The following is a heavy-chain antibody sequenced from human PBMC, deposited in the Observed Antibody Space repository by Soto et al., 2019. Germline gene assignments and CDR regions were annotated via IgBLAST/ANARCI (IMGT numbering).Heavy chain of an antibody. CDR3: ARTRSFTLGFYYDGMDV. CDR2: IYPGDSDT. V-gene: IGHV5-51*01. CDR1: GYSFASYW. Sequence: PGESLKISCQGSGYSFASYWIGWVRQMPGKYLEWIGIIYPGDSDTRYSPSFQGQVTISADKSLRTAYLQWTSLKASDTALYYCARTRSFTLGFYYDGMDVWGQGTTVTVSS. D-gene: IGHD6-6*01. J-gene: IGHJ6*02.